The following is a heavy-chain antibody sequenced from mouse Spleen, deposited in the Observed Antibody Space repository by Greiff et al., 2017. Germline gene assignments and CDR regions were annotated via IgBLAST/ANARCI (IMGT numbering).Heavy chain of an antibody. V-gene: IGHV1S135*01. CDR1: GYSFTGYN. D-gene: IGHD2-4*01. CDR2: IDPYYGGT. CDR3: ARLYYDYDDGVAYAMDY. Sequence: EVQLQQSGPELEKPGASVKISCKASGYSFTGYNMNWVKQSDGKSLEWIGNIDPYYGGTSYNQKFKGKATLTVDKSSSTAYMQLKSLTSEDSAVYYCARLYYDYDDGVAYAMDYWGQGTSVTVSS. J-gene: IGHJ4*01.